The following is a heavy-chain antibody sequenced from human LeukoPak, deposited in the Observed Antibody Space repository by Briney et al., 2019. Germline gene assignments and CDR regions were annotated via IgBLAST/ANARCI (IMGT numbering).Heavy chain of an antibody. CDR1: GGSISSSSYY. CDR2: IYYSGST. J-gene: IGHJ4*02. Sequence: PSETLSLTCTVSGGSISSSSYYWGWIRQPPGKGLEWIGSIYYSGSTYYNPSLKSRVTISVDTSKNQFSLKLSSVTAADTAVYYCARLLWFGEFVFDYWAREPWSPSPQ. CDR3: ARLLWFGEFVFDY. V-gene: IGHV4-39*01. D-gene: IGHD3-10*01.